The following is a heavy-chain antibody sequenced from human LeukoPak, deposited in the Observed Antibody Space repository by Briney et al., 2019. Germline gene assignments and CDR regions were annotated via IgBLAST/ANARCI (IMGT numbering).Heavy chain of an antibody. D-gene: IGHD3-22*01. CDR1: GFAFSIYA. CDR3: AKDRPNYYESNGDYYRRNGDS. J-gene: IGHJ5*01. CDR2: ITSRDGGT. V-gene: IGHV3-23*01. Sequence: GGSLRLSCAASGFAFSIYAMSWVRQARGKGLEGVSSITSRDGGTFYADPVKGRFTISRDNSKNMLYLQMSSLTAEDTAIYYCAKDRPNYYESNGDYYRRNGDSWGQGTLVTVSS.